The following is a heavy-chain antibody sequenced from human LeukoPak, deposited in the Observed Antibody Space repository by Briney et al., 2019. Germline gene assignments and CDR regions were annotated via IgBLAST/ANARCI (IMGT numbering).Heavy chain of an antibody. Sequence: SGTLSLTCAVSGGSISNNNWWSWVRQPPGKGLEWIGEVLHSGSTNYNPSLKSRVTISVDTPKNQFSLKVTSVTAADTAVYYCARDAESDTGDFLYFDYWGQGTLVTVSS. CDR3: ARDAESDTGDFLYFDY. D-gene: IGHD4-17*01. V-gene: IGHV4-4*02. CDR2: VLHSGST. J-gene: IGHJ4*02. CDR1: GGSISNNNW.